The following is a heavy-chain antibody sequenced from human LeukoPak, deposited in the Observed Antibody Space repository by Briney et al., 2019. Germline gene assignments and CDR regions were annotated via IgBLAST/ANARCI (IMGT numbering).Heavy chain of an antibody. D-gene: IGHD4-17*01. CDR3: AKDDLDYGDYVPFDY. J-gene: IGHJ4*02. Sequence: PGGSLRLSCAASGFTFSNYAMSWVRQAPGKGLEWVSGFNGSGDRTYYADSVKGRFTISRDNSKNTLYLQMNSLRAEDTAVYYCAKDDLDYGDYVPFDYWGQGTLVTVSS. CDR2: FNGSGDRT. CDR1: GFTFSNYA. V-gene: IGHV3-23*01.